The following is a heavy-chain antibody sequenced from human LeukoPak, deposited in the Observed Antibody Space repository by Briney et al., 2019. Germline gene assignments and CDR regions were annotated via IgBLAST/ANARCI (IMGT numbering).Heavy chain of an antibody. CDR1: GGTFSSYA. CDR2: IISIFGTA. CDR3: ALARGGYYYVGFDY. D-gene: IGHD3-22*01. Sequence: SVKVSCKASGGTFSSYAISWVRQAPGQGLEWMGGIISIFGTANYAQKFQGRVTITTDESTSTAYMELSGLRSEDTAVYYCALARGGYYYVGFDYWGQGTLVTVSS. J-gene: IGHJ4*02. V-gene: IGHV1-69*05.